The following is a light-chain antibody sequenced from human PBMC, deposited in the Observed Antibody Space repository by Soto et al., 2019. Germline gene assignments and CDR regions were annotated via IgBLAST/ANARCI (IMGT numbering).Light chain of an antibody. CDR1: TSNIGSQT. V-gene: IGLV1-44*01. CDR2: IDN. CDR3: TSWDDSLNGPV. Sequence: QSALTQPPSASGTPGQRVSISCSGSTSNIGSQTVNWYQRLPGTAPKLLIYIDNQRPSGVPDRFSGSKSGTSASLAISGLQSEDEADYFCTSWDDSLNGPVFGGGTKLTVL. J-gene: IGLJ2*01.